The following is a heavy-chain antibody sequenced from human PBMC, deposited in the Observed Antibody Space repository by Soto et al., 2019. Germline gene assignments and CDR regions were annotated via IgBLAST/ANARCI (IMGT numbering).Heavy chain of an antibody. Sequence: GESLKISCAASGFTVSSNYMSWVRQAPGKGLEWVSVIYSGGSTYYADSVKGRFTISRDNSKNTLYLQMNSLRAEDTAVYYCARDPPLYYYGSGSYADYWGQGTLVTVSS. CDR1: GFTVSSNY. CDR2: IYSGGST. V-gene: IGHV3-66*01. D-gene: IGHD3-10*01. CDR3: ARDPPLYYYGSGSYADY. J-gene: IGHJ4*02.